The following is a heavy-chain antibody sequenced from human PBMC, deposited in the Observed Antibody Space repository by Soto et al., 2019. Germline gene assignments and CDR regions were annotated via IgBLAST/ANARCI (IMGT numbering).Heavy chain of an antibody. J-gene: IGHJ4*02. V-gene: IGHV1-69*12. CDR1: GGTFSSYA. Sequence: QVQLVQSGAEVKKPGSSVKVSCKASGGTFSSYAISWVRQAPGQGLEWMGGIIPIFGTANYAQKFQGRVTITADESTSTAYMELSSLGSEDTAVYYCARGPYCGGDCYLSYFDYWGQGTLVTVSS. CDR2: IIPIFGTA. CDR3: ARGPYCGGDCYLSYFDY. D-gene: IGHD2-21*02.